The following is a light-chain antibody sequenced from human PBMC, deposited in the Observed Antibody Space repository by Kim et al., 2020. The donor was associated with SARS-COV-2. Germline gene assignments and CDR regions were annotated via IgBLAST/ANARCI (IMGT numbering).Light chain of an antibody. Sequence: QTVVTQEPSFSVSPGGTVTLTCGLSSGSVSDTNYASWYQQTPGQAPRTVIYNTDTRSSVVPDRFSGSILRNKAALTITGAQADDECNYYCALYMGSGVWVIGGGTQLTVL. V-gene: IGLV8-61*01. CDR3: ALYMGSGVWV. J-gene: IGLJ3*02. CDR2: NTD. CDR1: SGSVSDTNY.